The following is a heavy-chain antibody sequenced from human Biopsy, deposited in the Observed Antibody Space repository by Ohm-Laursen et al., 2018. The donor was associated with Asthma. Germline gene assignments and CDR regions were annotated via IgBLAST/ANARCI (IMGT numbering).Heavy chain of an antibody. Sequence: PSQTLSLTCTVSGGSISSSRYYWGWIRQTPGKGLEWIGSIYYSGNTYYNPSLKSRVTISVDTSKNQFSLKLSSVTATDTAVYYCANTIGGVAADYWGQGTLVTVSS. CDR1: GGSISSSRYY. J-gene: IGHJ4*02. D-gene: IGHD3-16*01. V-gene: IGHV4-39*01. CDR2: IYYSGNT. CDR3: ANTIGGVAADY.